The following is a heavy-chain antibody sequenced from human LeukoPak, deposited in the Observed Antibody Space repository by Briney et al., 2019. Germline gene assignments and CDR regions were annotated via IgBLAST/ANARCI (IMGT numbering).Heavy chain of an antibody. Sequence: GASVKVSCKASGYTFTGYYMHWVRQAPGQGLEWMGWINPNSGGTNYAQKFQGRVTMTRDTSISTAYMELSRLRSDDTAVYYCARHWGRDYDFWSGYYGVYFDYWGQGTLVTVSS. D-gene: IGHD3-3*01. CDR1: GYTFTGYY. CDR3: ARHWGRDYDFWSGYYGVYFDY. J-gene: IGHJ4*02. V-gene: IGHV1-2*02. CDR2: INPNSGGT.